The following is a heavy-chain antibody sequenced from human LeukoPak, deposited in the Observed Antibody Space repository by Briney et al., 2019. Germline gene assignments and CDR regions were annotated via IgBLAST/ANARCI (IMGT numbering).Heavy chain of an antibody. CDR1: GFTFRSYA. CDR2: ISTNGSDT. D-gene: IGHD3-3*01. J-gene: IGHJ4*02. V-gene: IGHV3-64*01. CDR3: ARGIFGVQK. Sequence: GGSLRLSCAASGFTFRSYAMYWVRQAPGRGLEFVSAISTNGSDTHYANSVKGRFTISRDNSKNTLYLQMGSLRAEDMAVYYCARGIFGVQKRGQGTLVTVSS.